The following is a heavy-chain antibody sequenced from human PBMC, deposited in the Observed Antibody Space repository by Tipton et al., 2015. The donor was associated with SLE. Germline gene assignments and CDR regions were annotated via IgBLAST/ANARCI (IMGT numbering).Heavy chain of an antibody. V-gene: IGHV1-2*02. CDR3: AREPRGGSSFLNWFDP. CDR2: IIPNSGGT. CDR1: GGTFSTYG. D-gene: IGHD6-6*01. Sequence: QLVQSGAEVKKPGSSVKVSCKASGGTFSTYGISWVRQAPGQGLEWMGGIIPNSGGTNSAQKFQDRVTMTRDTSITTAYTDLSGLRFNDTAVYYCAREPRGGSSFLNWFDPWGQGTLVTVSS. J-gene: IGHJ5*02.